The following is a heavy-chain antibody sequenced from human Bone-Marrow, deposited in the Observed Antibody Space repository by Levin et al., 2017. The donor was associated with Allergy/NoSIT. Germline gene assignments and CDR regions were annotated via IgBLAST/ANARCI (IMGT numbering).Heavy chain of an antibody. CDR1: GFSLKTSGMC. CDR2: IDWDGDT. V-gene: IGHV2-70*01. Sequence: QTLSLTCTFSGFSLKTSGMCVTWIRQPPGKALEWLALIDWDGDTYYNTSLKTRLTISKDTSKNQVLLIMTNVGPVDTATYYCARTVEETTVTTAFDTWGQGMLVTVSS. D-gene: IGHD4-17*01. CDR3: ARTVEETTVTTAFDT. J-gene: IGHJ5*02.